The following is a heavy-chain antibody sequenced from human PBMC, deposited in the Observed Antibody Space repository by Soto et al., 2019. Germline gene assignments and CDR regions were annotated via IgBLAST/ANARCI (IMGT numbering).Heavy chain of an antibody. CDR2: ISAYNGNT. V-gene: IGHV1-18*01. J-gene: IGHJ6*02. D-gene: IGHD6-19*01. CDR1: SYTFTSYG. CDR3: ATDRTQWLDPPNDPLSGMDV. Sequence: QVQLVQSGAEVKKPGASVKVSCKASSYTFTSYGISWVRQTPGQGLEWMGWISAYNGNTNYAQKLQGRVTMTTDTSTGTAYLELGSLRSDDTAVYYCATDRTQWLDPPNDPLSGMDVWGQGTTVTVSS.